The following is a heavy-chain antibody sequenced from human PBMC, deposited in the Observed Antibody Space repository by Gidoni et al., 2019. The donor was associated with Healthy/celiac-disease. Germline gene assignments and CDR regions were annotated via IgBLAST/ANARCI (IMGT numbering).Heavy chain of an antibody. D-gene: IGHD7-27*01. V-gene: IGHV3-23*01. CDR3: AKDGLTGYFDY. CDR1: GFTFSSDA. J-gene: IGHJ4*02. CDR2: IRGSGGST. Sequence: EVQLFDSLRGLVQPWRSLSLSCAASGFTFSSDALSWVRQAPGKGLEWVSAIRGSGGSTYYADSVKGRFTISRDNSKNTLYRQMNSRRAEDTAVYYCAKDGLTGYFDYWGQGTLVTVSS.